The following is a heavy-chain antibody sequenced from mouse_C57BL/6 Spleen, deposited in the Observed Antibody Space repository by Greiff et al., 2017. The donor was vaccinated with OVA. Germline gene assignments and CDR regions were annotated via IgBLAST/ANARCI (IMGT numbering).Heavy chain of an antibody. V-gene: IGHV1-69*01. D-gene: IGHD2-5*01. CDR2: IDPSDSYT. CDR1: GYTFPSYW. J-gene: IGHJ1*03. Sequence: VQLQQPGAELVMPGASVKLSCKASGYTFPSYWMHWVKQRPGQGLEWIGEIDPSDSYTNYNQKFKGKSTLTVDKSSSTAYMQLSSLTSEDSAVYYCARNYSNHHWYFDVWGTGTTVTVSS. CDR3: ARNYSNHHWYFDV.